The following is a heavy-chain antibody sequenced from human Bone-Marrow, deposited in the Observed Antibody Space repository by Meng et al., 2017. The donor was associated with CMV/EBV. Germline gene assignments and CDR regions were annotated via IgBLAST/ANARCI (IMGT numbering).Heavy chain of an antibody. CDR3: ARRSYSVNWFDP. CDR2: INPSGGST. CDR1: GYTFTSYY. D-gene: IGHD4-11*01. J-gene: IGHJ5*02. V-gene: IGHV1-46*01. Sequence: ASVKVSCKASGYTFTSYYMHWVRQAPGQGLEWMGIINPSGGSTSYAQKFQGRVTITTDESTSTAYMELSSLRSEDTAVYYCARRSYSVNWFDPWGQGTLVTVSS.